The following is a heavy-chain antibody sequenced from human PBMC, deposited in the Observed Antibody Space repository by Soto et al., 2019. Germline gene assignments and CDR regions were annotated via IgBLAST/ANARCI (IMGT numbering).Heavy chain of an antibody. CDR1: GYSFTSYW. CDR2: IDPSDSYT. CDR3: ARPLLGYSSYESDYYGMDV. J-gene: IGHJ6*02. Sequence: GESLKISCKGSGYSFTSYWISWVRQMPGKGLEWMGRIDPSDSYTNYSPSFQGHVTISADKSISTAYLQWSSLKASDTAMYYCARPLLGYSSYESDYYGMDVWGQGTTVTVSS. D-gene: IGHD5-12*01. V-gene: IGHV5-10-1*01.